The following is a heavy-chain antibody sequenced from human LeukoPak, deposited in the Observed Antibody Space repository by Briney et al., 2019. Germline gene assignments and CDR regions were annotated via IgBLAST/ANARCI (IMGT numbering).Heavy chain of an antibody. CDR1: GYIFTNYW. CDR2: IYPGDSNI. Sequence: GESLKISCQVSGYIFTNYWIGWVRQMPGKGLEWMGIIYPGDSNIRYSPSFQGQVTISADKSISTAYLQWSSLKASDTAMYYCARLAVSSIWSVYFDYWGQGTLVTVSS. V-gene: IGHV5-51*01. CDR3: ARLAVSSIWSVYFDY. J-gene: IGHJ4*02. D-gene: IGHD6-13*01.